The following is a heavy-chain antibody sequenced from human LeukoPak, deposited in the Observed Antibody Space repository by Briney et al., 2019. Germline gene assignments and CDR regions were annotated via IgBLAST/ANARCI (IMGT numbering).Heavy chain of an antibody. V-gene: IGHV3-23*01. Sequence: GGSLRLSCAASGFTFSSYGMSWVRQAPGKGLEWVSAISGSGGSTYYADSVKGRFTISRDNSKNTLYLQMNSLRAEDTAVYYCAKPQSQHSSGWYYFDYWGQGTLVTVSS. CDR3: AKPQSQHSSGWYYFDY. CDR2: ISGSGGST. J-gene: IGHJ4*02. CDR1: GFTFSSYG. D-gene: IGHD6-19*01.